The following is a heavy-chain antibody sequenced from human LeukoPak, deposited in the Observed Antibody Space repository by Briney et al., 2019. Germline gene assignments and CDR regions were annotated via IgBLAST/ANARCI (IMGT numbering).Heavy chain of an antibody. CDR2: IIPIFGTA. J-gene: IGHJ4*02. V-gene: IGHV1-69*01. CDR1: GGTFSSYA. Sequence: SVKVSGKASGGTFSSYAISWVRQAPGQGLEWMGGIIPIFGTANYAQKFQGRVTITADESTSTAYMELSSLRSEDTAVYYCARERGGITGTSSDEYYFDYWGQGTLVTVSS. CDR3: ARERGGITGTSSDEYYFDY. D-gene: IGHD1-7*01.